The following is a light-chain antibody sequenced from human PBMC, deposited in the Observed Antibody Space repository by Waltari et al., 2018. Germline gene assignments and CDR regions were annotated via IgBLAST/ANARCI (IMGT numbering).Light chain of an antibody. V-gene: IGLV2-23*01. CDR3: CSYAGSSTVV. CDR1: SSDFGGYNL. Sequence: QSALTQPASVSGSPGQSITISCTGTSSDFGGYNLVSWYQQHPGKAPKLMIYEGRKRPSGVSNRFSGSKSGNTASLTISGLQAEDEADYYCCSYAGSSTVVFGGGTKLTVL. CDR2: EGR. J-gene: IGLJ2*01.